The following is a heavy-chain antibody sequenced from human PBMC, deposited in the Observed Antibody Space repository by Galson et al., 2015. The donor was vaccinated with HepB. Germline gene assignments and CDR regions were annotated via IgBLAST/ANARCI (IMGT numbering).Heavy chain of an antibody. CDR3: AKDRVNWGSGYYFDY. J-gene: IGHJ4*02. Sequence: SLRLSCAASGFTFSSYAMSWVRQAPGKGLEWVSAISGSGDNTYYAGSVKGRFTISRDNSKNTLYLQMNSLRAEDTAVYYCAKDRVNWGSGYYFDYWGQGTLVTVSS. CDR2: ISGSGDNT. D-gene: IGHD7-27*01. CDR1: GFTFSSYA. V-gene: IGHV3-23*01.